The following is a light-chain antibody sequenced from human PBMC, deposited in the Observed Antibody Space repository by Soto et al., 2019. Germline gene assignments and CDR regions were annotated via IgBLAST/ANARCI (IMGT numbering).Light chain of an antibody. CDR3: QQCGSSPS. V-gene: IGKV3-20*01. CDR1: QSVSSSY. Sequence: EIALTQSPGTLSLSPGERATLSCRASQSVSSSYLARYQQKPGQAPRLLIYDTSSSATDIPDRFSSSGSATDFTLAISSLEPEDFAVYYCQQCGSSPSFGQGTKVELK. CDR2: DTS. J-gene: IGKJ1*01.